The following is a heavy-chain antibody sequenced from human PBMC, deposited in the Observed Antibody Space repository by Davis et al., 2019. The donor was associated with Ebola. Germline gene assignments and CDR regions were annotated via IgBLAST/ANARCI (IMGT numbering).Heavy chain of an antibody. CDR1: GYSFTSYW. CDR2: IYPGDSDT. CDR3: ARSLTTVTTPGYYDYYMDV. Sequence: PGGSLRLSCKGSGYSFTSYWIGWVRQMPGKGLEWMGIIYPGDSDTRYSPSFQGQVTISADKSISTAYLQWSSLKASDTAMYYCARSLTTVTTPGYYDYYMDVWGKGTTVTVSS. V-gene: IGHV5-51*01. J-gene: IGHJ6*03. D-gene: IGHD4-17*01.